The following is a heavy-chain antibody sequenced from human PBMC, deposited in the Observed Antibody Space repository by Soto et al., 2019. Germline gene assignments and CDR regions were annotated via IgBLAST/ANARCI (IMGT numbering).Heavy chain of an antibody. CDR2: IIPIFGTA. V-gene: IGHV1-69*12. J-gene: IGHJ4*02. D-gene: IGHD4-17*01. Sequence: QVQLVQSGAEVKKPGSSVKVSCKASGGTFSSYAISWVRQAPGQGLEWMGGIIPIFGTANYAQKFQGRVTIXXDXSXTTAYMELSSLRSEDTAVYYCAIQRAYGDYGDYFDYWGQGTLVTVSS. CDR1: GGTFSSYA. CDR3: AIQRAYGDYGDYFDY.